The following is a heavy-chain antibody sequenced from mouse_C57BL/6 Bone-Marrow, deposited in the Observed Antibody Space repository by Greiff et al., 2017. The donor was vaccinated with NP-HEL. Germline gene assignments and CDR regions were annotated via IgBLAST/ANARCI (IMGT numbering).Heavy chain of an antibody. Sequence: EVQLQESGPGLVKPSQSLSLTCSVTGYSITSGYYWNWIRQFPGNKLEWMGYISYDGSNNYNPSLKNRISITRDTSKNQFFLKLNSVTTEDTATYYCARDLGHYDRYWGQGTTLTVSS. D-gene: IGHD2-4*01. CDR1: GYSITSGYY. V-gene: IGHV3-6*01. CDR2: ISYDGSN. CDR3: ARDLGHYDRY. J-gene: IGHJ2*01.